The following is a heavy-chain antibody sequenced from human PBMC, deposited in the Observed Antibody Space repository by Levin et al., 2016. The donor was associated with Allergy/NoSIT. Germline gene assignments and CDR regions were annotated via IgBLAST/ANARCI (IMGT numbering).Heavy chain of an antibody. V-gene: IGHV1-18*01. CDR1: GYTFISYG. J-gene: IGHJ4*02. Sequence: ASVKVSCKASGYTFISYGISWVRQAPGQGLEWIGWISGYTGNTKYAQKFQGRVTMTTDTSTRIAYMEVRSLRSDDTAVYYCARDYDTGSYYFDYWGQGTLVTVSS. CDR2: ISGYTGNT. D-gene: IGHD5-12*01. CDR3: ARDYDTGSYYFDY.